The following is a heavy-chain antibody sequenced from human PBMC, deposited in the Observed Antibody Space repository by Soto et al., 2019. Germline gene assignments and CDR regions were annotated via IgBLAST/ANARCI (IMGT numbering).Heavy chain of an antibody. CDR3: ATRYGDPSSSTGFDY. Sequence: ASVNVSCKASGYTFTSYGISWVRHAPGQGLEWMGWINVYNGNRNYAQKFHGRVTMTTDTSTSTSTAYMELRGLRSDDTAVYYCATRYGDPSSSTGFDYWGQGTLVTVSS. J-gene: IGHJ4*02. CDR2: INVYNGNR. D-gene: IGHD4-17*01. CDR1: GYTFTSYG. V-gene: IGHV1-18*01.